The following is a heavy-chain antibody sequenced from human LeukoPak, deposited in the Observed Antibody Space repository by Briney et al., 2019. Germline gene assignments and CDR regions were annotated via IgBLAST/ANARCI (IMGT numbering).Heavy chain of an antibody. V-gene: IGHV4-59*01. CDR3: ARAWATDYFDY. Sequence: SETLSLTCTVSGGSISSYHWTWIRQPPGKGLEWIGYMYYSGTINYNPSLKSRVTISVDTSKNQFSLKLSSVTAADTAMYYCARAWATDYFDYWGQGTLVTVSS. CDR1: GGSISSYH. CDR2: MYYSGTI. J-gene: IGHJ4*02.